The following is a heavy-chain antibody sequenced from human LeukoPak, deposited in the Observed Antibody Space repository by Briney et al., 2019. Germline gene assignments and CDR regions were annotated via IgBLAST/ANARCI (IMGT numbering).Heavy chain of an antibody. Sequence: GGSLRLSCVASGFTFSNHCMSWVRQAPGKGLEWVANIKQDGSEKYYVDSVKGRFTISRDNAKNSLYLQMNSLRAEDTAVYYCARLPSGHCSSSSCYSFDYWGQGTLVTVSS. CDR2: IKQDGSEK. CDR1: GFTFSNHC. V-gene: IGHV3-7*01. D-gene: IGHD2-2*01. J-gene: IGHJ4*02. CDR3: ARLPSGHCSSSSCYSFDY.